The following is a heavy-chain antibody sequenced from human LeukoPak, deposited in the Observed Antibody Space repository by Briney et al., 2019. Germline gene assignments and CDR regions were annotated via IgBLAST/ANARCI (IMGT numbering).Heavy chain of an antibody. CDR3: ARGTHYYDSSGYPTPGYLDY. Sequence: PSETLSLTCAVYGGSFSGYYWTWIRQPPGKGLEWIGEINHSGSTNYNPSLKSRVTISVDTSKNQFSLKLSSVTAADTAVYYCARGTHYYDSSGYPTPGYLDYWGQGSLVTVSS. D-gene: IGHD3-22*01. CDR2: INHSGST. V-gene: IGHV4-34*01. J-gene: IGHJ4*02. CDR1: GGSFSGYY.